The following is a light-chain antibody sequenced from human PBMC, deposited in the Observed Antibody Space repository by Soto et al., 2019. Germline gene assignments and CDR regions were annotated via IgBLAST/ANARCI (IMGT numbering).Light chain of an antibody. V-gene: IGLV1-40*01. CDR1: GSNIGAGYD. CDR2: ANT. CDR3: QSFDSSLSGVVA. J-gene: IGLJ2*01. Sequence: QSALTQPPSVSGAPGQRVTISCTGTGSNIGAGYDIHWYQQFPGTAPKLLIYANTHRPSGVPDRFSGFKSGTSASLAISGLQAEDEADYYCQSFDSSLSGVVAFGGGTKLTVL.